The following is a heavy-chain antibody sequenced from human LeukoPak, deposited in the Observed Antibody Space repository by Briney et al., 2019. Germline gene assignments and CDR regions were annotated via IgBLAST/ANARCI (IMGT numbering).Heavy chain of an antibody. V-gene: IGHV1-69*05. CDR1: GGTFSSYA. CDR2: IIPIFGTA. J-gene: IGHJ4*02. D-gene: IGHD4-23*01. CDR3: ARDSTFVYGGNSGGFAY. Sequence: SVKVSCKASGGTFSSYAISWVRQAPGQGLEWMGGIIPIFGTANYAQKFQGRVTITTDESTSTAYTELSSLRSEDTAVYYCARDSTFVYGGNSGGFAYWGQGTLVTVSS.